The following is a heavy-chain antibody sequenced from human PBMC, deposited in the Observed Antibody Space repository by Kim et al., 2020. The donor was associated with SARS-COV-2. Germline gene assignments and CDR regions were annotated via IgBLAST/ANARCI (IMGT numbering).Heavy chain of an antibody. CDR3: TRHVLAGVADV. CDR2: ILCSKTGF. Sequence: GGSLRLSCAASGFSPNDHAMPWVRQAPGKGLEWVSLILCSKTGFDSESSVKGRIISSRNSPRTSLYLQINILRPEATALYYCTRHVLAGVADV. J-gene: IGHJ3*01. V-gene: IGHV3-9*02. CDR1: GFSPNDHA. D-gene: IGHD2-8*01.